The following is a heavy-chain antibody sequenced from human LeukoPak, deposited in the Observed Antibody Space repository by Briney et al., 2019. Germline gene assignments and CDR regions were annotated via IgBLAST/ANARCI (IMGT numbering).Heavy chain of an antibody. Sequence: PGGSLSLSCAASGFTFSSYWMSWVRQAPGKGLEWVANIKDDGSEKYYVDSEKGRFIISRDNAKSSLYLQMNSLRAEDAAIYYCARATASNWFDPWGQGTLVTVSS. CDR3: ARATASNWFDP. V-gene: IGHV3-7*01. CDR1: GFTFSSYW. D-gene: IGHD5-18*01. CDR2: IKDDGSEK. J-gene: IGHJ5*02.